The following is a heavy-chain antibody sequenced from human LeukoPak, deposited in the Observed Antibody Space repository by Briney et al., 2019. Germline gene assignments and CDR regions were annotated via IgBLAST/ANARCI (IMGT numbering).Heavy chain of an antibody. J-gene: IGHJ4*02. Sequence: ASVKVSCKASGYTFTGYYMHWVRQAPGQGLEWMGWINPNSGGTNYAQKFQGRVTMTRDTSISTAYMELSRQRSDDTAVYYCARVGGYSYDYTFDYWGQGTLVTVSS. V-gene: IGHV1-2*02. CDR3: ARVGGYSYDYTFDY. CDR1: GYTFTGYY. CDR2: INPNSGGT. D-gene: IGHD5-18*01.